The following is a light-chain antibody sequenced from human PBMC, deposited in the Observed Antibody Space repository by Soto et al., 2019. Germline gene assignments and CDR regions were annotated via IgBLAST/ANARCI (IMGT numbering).Light chain of an antibody. CDR2: GAS. V-gene: IGKV3-15*01. CDR1: QSVSSN. CDR3: HQYNNWPLT. J-gene: IGKJ4*01. Sequence: EIVMTQSPATLSVSPGERATLSCRASQSVSSNLAWYQQRPGQAPRLLIYGASTRATGIPASFSGSGSGTEFTLTISSLQSEDFAVYYCHQYNNWPLTFGGGTKVEIK.